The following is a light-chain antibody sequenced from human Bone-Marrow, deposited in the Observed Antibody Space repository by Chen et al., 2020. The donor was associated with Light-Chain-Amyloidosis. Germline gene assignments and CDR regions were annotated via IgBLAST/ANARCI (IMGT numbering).Light chain of an antibody. V-gene: IGKV1-39*01. CDR1: QSINDQ. Sequence: DIQMTQSPSSLSASVRDRVTITCRASQSINDQLNWYQQKPGKAPKLLIYGASNLQSGVPSRFIGSRSGTDFTLTIRGLQPEDFSTYYCQQSYNFPYTFGQGTNVES. J-gene: IGKJ2*01. CDR2: GAS. CDR3: QQSYNFPYT.